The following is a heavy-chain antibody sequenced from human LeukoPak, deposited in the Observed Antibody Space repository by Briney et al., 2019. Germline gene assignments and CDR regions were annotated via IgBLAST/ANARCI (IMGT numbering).Heavy chain of an antibody. J-gene: IGHJ1*01. CDR3: ARGSLGEN. CDR2: INPNSGGT. D-gene: IGHD3-16*01. Sequence: GLEWMGWINPNSGGTNYAQKFQGRVTMTRDTSISTACMELSRLRSDDTAVYYCARGSLGENWGQGTLVTVSS. V-gene: IGHV1-2*02.